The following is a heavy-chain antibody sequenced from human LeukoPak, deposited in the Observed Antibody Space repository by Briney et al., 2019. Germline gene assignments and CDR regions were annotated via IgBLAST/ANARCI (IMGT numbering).Heavy chain of an antibody. CDR1: GGTFGSYG. J-gene: IGHJ5*01. V-gene: IGHV1-69*05. D-gene: IGHD5-24*01. CDR2: IIPIFGTA. Sequence: SVKVSCKAFGGTFGSYGFSWVRQAPGQGLEWMGRIIPIFGTANYAQKFQGRVTITTDEFTSTAYMELSSLRYDDTADYYCARGDGYGYNWFDSWGQGTLVTVSS. CDR3: ARGDGYGYNWFDS.